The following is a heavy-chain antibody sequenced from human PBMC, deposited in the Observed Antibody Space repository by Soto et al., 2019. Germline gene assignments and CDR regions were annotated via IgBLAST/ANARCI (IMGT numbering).Heavy chain of an antibody. J-gene: IGHJ3*01. CDR1: GFRLSDYE. CDR3: ARSSGWFEADGFDL. CDR2: ISRSGGTI. D-gene: IGHD3-22*01. V-gene: IGHV3-11*01. Sequence: GGSLRLSCAVSGFRLSDYEMSWIRQAPGKGPEWVSFISRSGGTIYYVDSVKGRFSMSRDNAKNSVYLQLRSLRVEDTAAYFYARSSGWFEADGFDLWGQGTMVTVSS.